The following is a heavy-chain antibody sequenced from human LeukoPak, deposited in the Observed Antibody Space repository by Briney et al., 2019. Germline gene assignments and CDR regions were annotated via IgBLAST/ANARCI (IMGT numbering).Heavy chain of an antibody. CDR1: GGTFSSYA. J-gene: IGHJ4*02. Sequence: ASVKVSCKASGGTFSSYAISWVRQAPGQGLKWMGGIIPIFGTANYAQKFQGRVTITTDESTSTAYMELSSLRSEDTAVYYCAVQGRYCSGGSCYYFDYWGQGTLVTVSS. D-gene: IGHD2-15*01. CDR3: AVQGRYCSGGSCYYFDY. CDR2: IIPIFGTA. V-gene: IGHV1-69*05.